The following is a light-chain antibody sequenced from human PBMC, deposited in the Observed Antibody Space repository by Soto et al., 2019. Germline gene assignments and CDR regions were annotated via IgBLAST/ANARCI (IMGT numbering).Light chain of an antibody. Sequence: QSALTQPPSASEAPRQRVTISCSGSSSNIGNNAVNWFQQLPGKAPKLLIYYDDLVPSGVSDRFSGSKSGTSASLAIRGLQSEDEADYYCATWDDSLNGPVFGGGTKLTVL. CDR2: YDD. CDR1: SSNIGNNA. V-gene: IGLV1-36*01. J-gene: IGLJ2*01. CDR3: ATWDDSLNGPV.